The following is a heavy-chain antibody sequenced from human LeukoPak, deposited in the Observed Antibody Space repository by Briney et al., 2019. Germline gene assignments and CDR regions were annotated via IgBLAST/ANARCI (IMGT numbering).Heavy chain of an antibody. Sequence: GRSLRLSCAASGFTFDDYGMYWVRQPPGKGLEWVSSISWNSGNIGYADSVKGRFTISRDNAKNSLYLQMDILKPEDTAFYYCAKVDGYNSGWYDSWGQGTLVTVSS. CDR2: ISWNSGNI. V-gene: IGHV3-9*01. CDR3: AKVDGYNSGWYDS. D-gene: IGHD6-19*01. J-gene: IGHJ5*01. CDR1: GFTFDDYG.